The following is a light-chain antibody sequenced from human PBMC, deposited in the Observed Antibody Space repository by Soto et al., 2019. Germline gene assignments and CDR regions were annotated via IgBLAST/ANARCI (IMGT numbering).Light chain of an antibody. Sequence: DIQLTQSPSTLSAFVGDRVTITCRATQSISRWLAWYQQKPGKAPNLLIYKASSLESGVPSRFSGSGSGTDFTLTISSLQPDDFATYYCQHYNTYSALTFGGGTKVEIK. CDR1: QSISRW. V-gene: IGKV1-5*03. J-gene: IGKJ4*01. CDR3: QHYNTYSALT. CDR2: KAS.